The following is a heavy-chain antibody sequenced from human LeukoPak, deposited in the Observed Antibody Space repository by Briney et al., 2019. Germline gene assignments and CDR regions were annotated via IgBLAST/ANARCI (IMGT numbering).Heavy chain of an antibody. CDR3: AKPPRPGIAADGYYFDY. D-gene: IGHD6-13*01. V-gene: IGHV3-30*18. CDR2: ISYDGSNK. CDR1: GFTFSSYG. Sequence: GGSLRLSCAASGFTFSSYGMHWVRQAPGKGLEWVAVISYDGSNKYYADSVKGRFTISRDNSKNTLYLQMNSLRAEDTAVYYCAKPPRPGIAADGYYFDYWGQGTLVTVSS. J-gene: IGHJ4*02.